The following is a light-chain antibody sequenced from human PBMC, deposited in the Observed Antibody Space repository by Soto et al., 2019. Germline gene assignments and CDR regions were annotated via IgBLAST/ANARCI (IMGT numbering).Light chain of an antibody. CDR2: HND. J-gene: IGLJ3*02. Sequence: QSVLTQPPSASGTPGQSVTVSCSGSGSNIGGNTVNWYQQVPGTAPKLLIYHNDRRPSGVPDRFSGSKSGTSASLAISGRQSADEADYYCAVWDDSLNGPVFGGGTKLTVL. V-gene: IGLV1-44*01. CDR3: AVWDDSLNGPV. CDR1: GSNIGGNT.